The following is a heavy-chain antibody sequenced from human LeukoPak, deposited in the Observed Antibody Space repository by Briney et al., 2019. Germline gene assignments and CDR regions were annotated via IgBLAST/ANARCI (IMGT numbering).Heavy chain of an antibody. CDR1: GFTFSDYF. CDR3: ATSRVFDY. J-gene: IGHJ4*02. V-gene: IGHV3-11*04. Sequence: PGGSLRLSCVASGFTFSDYFMSSIRQAPGKGLEWLSFINSAGDNIYYADSVKGRFTISRDNAKKTLYLEMNSLRMEDTAIYYCATSRVFDYWGQGTLVTVSS. CDR2: INSAGDNI.